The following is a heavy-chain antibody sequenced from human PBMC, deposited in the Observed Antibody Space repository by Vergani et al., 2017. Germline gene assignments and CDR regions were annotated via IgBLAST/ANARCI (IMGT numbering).Heavy chain of an antibody. CDR1: GGTFSSYA. CDR3: ASTYYDILTGLAYYYYGMDV. CDR2: IIPIFGTA. D-gene: IGHD3-9*01. Sequence: QVQLVQSGAEVKKPGSSVKVSCKASGGTFSSYAISWVRQAPGQGLEWMGRIIPIFGTANYAQQFQGRVTITADESTSTAYMELSSLRSEDTAVYYCASTYYDILTGLAYYYYGMDVWGQGTTVTVSS. V-gene: IGHV1-69*13. J-gene: IGHJ6*02.